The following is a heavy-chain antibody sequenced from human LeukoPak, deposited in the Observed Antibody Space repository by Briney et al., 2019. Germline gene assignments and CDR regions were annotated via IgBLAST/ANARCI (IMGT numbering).Heavy chain of an antibody. CDR3: VARFGSGSYPYFDY. J-gene: IGHJ4*02. V-gene: IGHV5-51*01. Sequence: GESLKISCQVSGYSFTSYWIAWVRQMPGKGLEWMGIIYPGDSDTRYSPSFQGQVTISADKSISTAYLQWSSLKASDTAMYYCVARFGSGSYPYFDYWGQGTLVTVSS. CDR1: GYSFTSYW. D-gene: IGHD3-10*01. CDR2: IYPGDSDT.